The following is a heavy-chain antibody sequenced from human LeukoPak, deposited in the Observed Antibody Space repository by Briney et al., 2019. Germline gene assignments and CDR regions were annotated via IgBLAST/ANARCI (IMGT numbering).Heavy chain of an antibody. CDR3: ARVFSDSSGYYSPLGMDV. D-gene: IGHD3-22*01. V-gene: IGHV4-4*07. J-gene: IGHJ6*02. Sequence: SETLSLTCTVSGGSISSYYWSWIRQPAGKGLEWIGRIYTSGSTNYNPSLKGRVTMSVDTSKNQFSLKLSSVTAADTAVYYCARVFSDSSGYYSPLGMDVWGQGTTVTVSS. CDR1: GGSISSYY. CDR2: IYTSGST.